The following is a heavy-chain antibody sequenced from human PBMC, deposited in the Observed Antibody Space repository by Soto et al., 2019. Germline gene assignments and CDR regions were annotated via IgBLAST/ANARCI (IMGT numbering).Heavy chain of an antibody. Sequence: PLETLSLTCTVSGGSISSGGYYWSWIRQHPGKGLEWIGYIYYSGSTYYNPSLKSRVTISVDTSKNQFSLKLSSVTAADTAVYYCARDLAAGTLQAFDIWGQGTMVTV. CDR3: ARDLAAGTLQAFDI. CDR2: IYYSGST. V-gene: IGHV4-31*03. J-gene: IGHJ3*02. D-gene: IGHD6-13*01. CDR1: GGSISSGGYY.